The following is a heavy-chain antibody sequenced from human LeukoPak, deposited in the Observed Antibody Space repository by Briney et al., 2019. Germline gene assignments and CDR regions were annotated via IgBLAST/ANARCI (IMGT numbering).Heavy chain of an antibody. CDR3: AREASYYYDSSGYPGRYYYYMDV. CDR2: ISSSSSYI. Sequence: GGSLRLSCAASGFTFSSYSMNWVRQAPGKGLEWVSSISSSSSYIYYADSVKGRFTISRDNAKNSLYLQMNSLRAEDTAVYYCAREASYYYDSSGYPGRYYYYMDVWGKGTTVTISS. V-gene: IGHV3-21*01. CDR1: GFTFSSYS. J-gene: IGHJ6*03. D-gene: IGHD3-22*01.